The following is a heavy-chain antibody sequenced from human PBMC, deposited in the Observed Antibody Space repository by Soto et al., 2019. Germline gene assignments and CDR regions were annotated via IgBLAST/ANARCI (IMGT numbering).Heavy chain of an antibody. CDR3: ARPSGGYGDYAWSLAC. V-gene: IGHV1-18*04. Sequence: QVQLVQSGAEVKKPGASVKVSCKASGYAFGGYAISWVRQAPGQGLEWMGWVSAYSGHTDYAQNLQGRVSMTTETSTSTAYMELGSLTSDDTAVYYCARPSGGYGDYAWSLACWGQGTLVTVSS. CDR1: GYAFGGYA. CDR2: VSAYSGHT. D-gene: IGHD4-17*01. J-gene: IGHJ4*02.